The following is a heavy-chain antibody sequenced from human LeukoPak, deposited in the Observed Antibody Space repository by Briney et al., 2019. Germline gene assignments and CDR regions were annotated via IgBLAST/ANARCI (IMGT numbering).Heavy chain of an antibody. CDR2: ISWNSGSI. CDR3: ARRGSTDY. V-gene: IGHV3-9*01. CDR1: GFTFDDYA. D-gene: IGHD2/OR15-2a*01. Sequence: GRSLRLSCAASGFTFDDYAMHWVRQAPGKGLEWVSGISWNSGSIGYADSVKGRFTISRDNAKNSLDLQMNSLRAEDTAVYYCARRGSTDYWGQGTLVTVSS. J-gene: IGHJ4*02.